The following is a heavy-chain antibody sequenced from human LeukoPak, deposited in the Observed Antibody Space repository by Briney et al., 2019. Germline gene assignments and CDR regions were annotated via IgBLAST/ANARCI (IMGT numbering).Heavy chain of an antibody. CDR2: IIPILGIA. V-gene: IGHV1-69*04. CDR1: GGTFSSYA. CDR3: ARDTPPADFWSGYYTSYYYYMDV. D-gene: IGHD3-3*01. Sequence: SVKVSCKASGGTFSSYAISWVRQAPGQGLEWMGRIIPILGIANYAQKFQGRVTMTTDTSASTAYMELRSLRSDDTAVYYCARDTPPADFWSGYYTSYYYYMDVWGKGTTVTVSS. J-gene: IGHJ6*03.